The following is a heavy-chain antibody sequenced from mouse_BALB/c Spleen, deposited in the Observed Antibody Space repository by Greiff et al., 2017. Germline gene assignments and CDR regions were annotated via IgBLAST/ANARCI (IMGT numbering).Heavy chain of an antibody. V-gene: IGHV1-15*01. CDR1: GYTFTDYE. CDR3: TYDYDAMDY. CDR2: IDPETGGT. Sequence: QVQLQQSGAELVRPGASVTLSCKASGYTFTDYEMHWVKQTPVHGLEWIGAIDPETGGTAYNQKFKGKATLTADKSSSTAYMELRSLTSEDSAVYYCTYDYDAMDYWGQGTSVTVSS. J-gene: IGHJ4*01.